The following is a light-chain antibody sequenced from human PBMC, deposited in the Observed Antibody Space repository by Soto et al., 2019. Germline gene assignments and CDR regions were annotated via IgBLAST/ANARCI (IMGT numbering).Light chain of an antibody. CDR2: GAS. CDR3: QQYHYWLT. V-gene: IGKV3-15*01. CDR1: QCISTN. J-gene: IGKJ1*01. Sequence: EIVMTQSPATLSVSPGERATLFCRASQCISTNLAWYQQKPGQAPRLLIYGASTRATGIPARFSGSGSGTEFTLTISSLQSEDVAVYYCQQYHYWLTFGQATKVEIK.